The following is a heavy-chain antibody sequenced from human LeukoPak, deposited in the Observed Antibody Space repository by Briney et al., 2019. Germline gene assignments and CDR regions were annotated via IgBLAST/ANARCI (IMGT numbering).Heavy chain of an antibody. D-gene: IGHD3-22*01. CDR2: VSYSGST. J-gene: IGHJ4*02. CDR3: ARRGVYYYYDSSGNFDY. Sequence: SETLSLTCTVSEGSISNYYWSWIRQSPGKGLEWIGYVSYSGSTNYNPSLRSRVTISVDTSKNQFSLRLRSVTAADTAVYYCARRGVYYYYDSSGNFDYWGQGTLVTVSS. V-gene: IGHV4-59*08. CDR1: EGSISNYY.